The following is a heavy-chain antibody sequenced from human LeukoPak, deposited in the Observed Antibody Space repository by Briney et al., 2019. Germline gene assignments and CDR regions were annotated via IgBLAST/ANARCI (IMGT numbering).Heavy chain of an antibody. J-gene: IGHJ5*02. CDR2: VDPEDGET. CDR3: ATAYWPFGVVIMDNWFDP. V-gene: IGHV1-69-2*01. Sequence: ASVKISCKVSGYTFTDYYMHWVQQAPGKGLEWMGLVDPEDGETIYAEKFQGRVTITADTSTDTAYMELSSLRSEDTAVYYCATAYWPFGVVIMDNWFDPWGQGTLVTVSS. D-gene: IGHD3-3*01. CDR1: GYTFTDYY.